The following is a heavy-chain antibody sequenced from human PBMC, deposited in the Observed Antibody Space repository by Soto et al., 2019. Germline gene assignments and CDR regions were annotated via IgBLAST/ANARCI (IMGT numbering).Heavy chain of an antibody. J-gene: IGHJ4*02. V-gene: IGHV1-69*01. D-gene: IGHD3-22*01. Sequence: QVQLXQSGAEXKKPGSSVKXSXXASGDTFXSYAINWVRQAPGQGLEWMGGIIPMFGTANYAQKFKGRVTITAGESTSTVYMELSSLRSEDTSVYYCARVGPAHYYDSSGYYSPLDYWGQGTLVTVSS. CDR1: GDTFXSYA. CDR2: IIPMFGTA. CDR3: ARVGPAHYYDSSGYYSPLDY.